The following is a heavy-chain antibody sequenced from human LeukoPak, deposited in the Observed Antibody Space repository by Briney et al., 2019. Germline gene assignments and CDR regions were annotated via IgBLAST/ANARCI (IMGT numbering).Heavy chain of an antibody. V-gene: IGHV3-23*01. D-gene: IGHD3-10*01. J-gene: IGHJ3*02. CDR3: AKGSTYFYGSGTTDDAFDI. CDR2: ISGSGENT. Sequence: PGGSLRLSCAVSGLTFSNYAMSSVRQAPGKGLEWVSAISGSGENTHYADSVQGRFIISRDNSKKTMYLQMNSLRGEDTAVYYCAKGSTYFYGSGTTDDAFDIWGQGTMVTVSS. CDR1: GLTFSNYA.